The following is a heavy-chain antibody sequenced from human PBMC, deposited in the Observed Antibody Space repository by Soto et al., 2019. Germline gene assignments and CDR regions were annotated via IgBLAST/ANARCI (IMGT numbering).Heavy chain of an antibody. CDR3: ARDFGYCSTTSCGHYYYMDV. Sequence: QVQLQESGPGLVKPSETLSLTCTVSGGSISTXYWXXIRQPPGKEVEWIGYIYHSGNTNYTPSLXXXXXXXXXXXXXXXXXXXXXXXXADTAVYYCARDFGYCSTTSCGHYYYMDVWGXXTTVTVSS. V-gene: IGHV4-4*09. CDR2: IYHSGNT. D-gene: IGHD2-2*01. CDR1: GGSISTXY. J-gene: IGHJ6*03.